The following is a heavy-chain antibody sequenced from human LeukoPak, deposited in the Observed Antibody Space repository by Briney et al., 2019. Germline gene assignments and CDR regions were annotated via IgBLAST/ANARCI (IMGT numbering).Heavy chain of an antibody. Sequence: SETLSLTCTVSGGSFSSYYWSWVRQPPGKGLEWIGYISNSGDTNYTPSLKSRVAMSVDTSKKQFSLKLNSVTSADTAVYFCARDGAPGGSAYFDYWGQGTLVTVSS. CDR1: GGSFSSYY. D-gene: IGHD3-16*01. CDR3: ARDGAPGGSAYFDY. CDR2: ISNSGDT. V-gene: IGHV4-59*01. J-gene: IGHJ4*02.